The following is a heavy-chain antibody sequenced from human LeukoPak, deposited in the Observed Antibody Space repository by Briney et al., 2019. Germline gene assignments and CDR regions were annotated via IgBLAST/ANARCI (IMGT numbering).Heavy chain of an antibody. J-gene: IGHJ4*02. Sequence: AGGSLRLSCAASGFTFSDYYMSWIRQAPGKGLEWVAVISYDGSNKYYADSVKGRFTISRDNSKNTLYLQMNSLRAEDTAVYYCAKKGGRGGSWTPELTYFDYWGQGTLVTVSS. D-gene: IGHD6-13*01. CDR2: ISYDGSNK. V-gene: IGHV3-30*18. CDR3: AKKGGRGGSWTPELTYFDY. CDR1: GFTFSDYY.